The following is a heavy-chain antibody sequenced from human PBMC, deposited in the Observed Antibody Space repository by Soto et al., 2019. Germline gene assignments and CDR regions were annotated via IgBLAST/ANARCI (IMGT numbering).Heavy chain of an antibody. V-gene: IGHV3-64*01. CDR3: ARDRTPVTAPYYFDY. D-gene: IGHD2-15*01. J-gene: IGHJ4*02. CDR1: GFTFSSYA. Sequence: GGSLRLSCAASGFTFSSYAMHWVRQAPGKGLEYVSAISSNGGGTYYGNSVKGRFTISRDNSKNTLFLQMGSLSAEDMAVYYCARDRTPVTAPYYFDYWGQGALVTVSS. CDR2: ISSNGGGT.